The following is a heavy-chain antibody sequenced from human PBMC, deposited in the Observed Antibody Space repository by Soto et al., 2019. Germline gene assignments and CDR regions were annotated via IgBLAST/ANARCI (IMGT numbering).Heavy chain of an antibody. CDR3: AKGTGYSSSWSSYYYYYGMDV. J-gene: IGHJ6*02. CDR2: ISGSGGST. V-gene: IGHV3-23*01. Sequence: PGGSLRLSCAASVFTFSSYAMSWVRQAPGKGLEWVSAISGSGGSTYYADSVKGRFTISRDNSKNTLYPQMNSLRAEDTAVYYCAKGTGYSSSWSSYYYYYGMDVWGQGTTVTVSS. D-gene: IGHD6-13*01. CDR1: VFTFSSYA.